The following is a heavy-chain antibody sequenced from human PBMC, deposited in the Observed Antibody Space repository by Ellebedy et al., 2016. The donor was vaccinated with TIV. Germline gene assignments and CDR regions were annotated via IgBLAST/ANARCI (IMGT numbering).Heavy chain of an antibody. D-gene: IGHD6-13*01. Sequence: PGGSLRLSCAASGFTFSSYAMSWVRQAPGKGLEWVSVISVLGGSTHYADSVKGRFTISRDNSKNTLYLQMSSLRAEDTAVYSCAKVGIDMVAATYFDHWGQGTLVTVSS. V-gene: IGHV3-23*01. J-gene: IGHJ4*02. CDR1: GFTFSSYA. CDR2: ISVLGGST. CDR3: AKVGIDMVAATYFDH.